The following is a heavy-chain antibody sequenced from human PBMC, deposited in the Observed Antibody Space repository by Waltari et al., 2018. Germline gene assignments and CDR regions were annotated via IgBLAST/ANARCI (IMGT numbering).Heavy chain of an antibody. Sequence: QVQLQESGPGLVKPSETLSLTCTVSGYSISSGYYWGWIRQPPGKGLEWIGSIYFSGSTSYNPSLKSRVTISVATAKNQFSLKLSSVTAADTAVYYCARDPGYYDTSGYPAYFDYWGQGTLVTVSS. V-gene: IGHV4-38-2*02. J-gene: IGHJ4*02. CDR2: IYFSGST. CDR1: GYSISSGYY. D-gene: IGHD3-22*01. CDR3: ARDPGYYDTSGYPAYFDY.